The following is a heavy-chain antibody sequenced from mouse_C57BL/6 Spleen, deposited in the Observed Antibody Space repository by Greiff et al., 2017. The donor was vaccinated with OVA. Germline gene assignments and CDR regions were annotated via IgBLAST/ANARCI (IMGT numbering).Heavy chain of an antibody. CDR3: ARRGANWDVGYFDV. Sequence: QVQLQQSGAELVRPGASVKLSCKASGYTFTDYYINWVKQRPGQGLEWIARIYPGSGNTYYNEKFKGKATLTAEKSSSTAYMQLSSLTSEDSAVYFCARRGANWDVGYFDVWGTGTTVTVSS. CDR1: GYTFTDYY. CDR2: IYPGSGNT. D-gene: IGHD4-1*01. V-gene: IGHV1-76*01. J-gene: IGHJ1*03.